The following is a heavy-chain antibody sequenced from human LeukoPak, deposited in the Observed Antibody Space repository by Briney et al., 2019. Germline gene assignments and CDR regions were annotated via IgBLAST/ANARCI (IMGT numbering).Heavy chain of an antibody. J-gene: IGHJ4*02. CDR3: ARVYPRIAVAPYYFDY. Sequence: PGRSLRLSCAASGFTFDDYAMHWVRQAPGKGLEWVSGISWNSGSIGYADSVKGRFTISRDNAKNSLYLQMNSLRAEDTAVYYCARVYPRIAVAPYYFDYWGQGTLVTVSS. CDR2: ISWNSGSI. V-gene: IGHV3-9*01. CDR1: GFTFDDYA. D-gene: IGHD6-19*01.